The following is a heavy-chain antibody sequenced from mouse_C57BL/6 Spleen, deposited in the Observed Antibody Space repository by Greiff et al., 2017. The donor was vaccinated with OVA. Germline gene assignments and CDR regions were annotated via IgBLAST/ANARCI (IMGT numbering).Heavy chain of an antibody. Sequence: EVQVVESGAELVRPGASVKLSCTASGFNIKDDYMHWVKQRPEQGLEWIGWIDPENGDTEYASKFQGKATITADTSSNTAYLQLSSLTSEDTAVYYCTTGSGSGYNAMDYWGQGTSVTVSS. CDR1: GFNIKDDY. V-gene: IGHV14-4*01. J-gene: IGHJ4*01. CDR3: TTGSGSGYNAMDY. CDR2: IDPENGDT. D-gene: IGHD3-2*02.